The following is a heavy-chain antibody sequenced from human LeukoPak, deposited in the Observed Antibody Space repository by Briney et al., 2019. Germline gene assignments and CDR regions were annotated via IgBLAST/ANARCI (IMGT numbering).Heavy chain of an antibody. Sequence: GGSLRLSCAASGFTFSSYPMTWVRQAPGKGLEWVSLISNSGGNTYYADSVKGRFTISRDNSKNTVYLQMNSLRAEDTAVYYCAKGGRQSENWGQGTLVIVSS. J-gene: IGHJ4*02. D-gene: IGHD6-6*01. CDR2: ISNSGGNT. V-gene: IGHV3-23*01. CDR1: GFTFSSYP. CDR3: AKGGRQSEN.